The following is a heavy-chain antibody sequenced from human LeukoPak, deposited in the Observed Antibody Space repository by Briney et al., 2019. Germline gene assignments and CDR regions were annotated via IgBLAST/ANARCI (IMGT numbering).Heavy chain of an antibody. V-gene: IGHV3-23*01. J-gene: IGHJ4*02. D-gene: IGHD3-10*01. CDR3: AKDTGYYYGSGSYLDY. Sequence: GGTLRLSCAAPGFTFSSYGMSWVRQAPGKGLEWVSAISGSGGSTYYADSVKGRFTISRDNSKNTLYLQMNSLRAEDTAVYYCAKDTGYYYGSGSYLDYWGQGTLVTVSS. CDR2: ISGSGGST. CDR1: GFTFSSYG.